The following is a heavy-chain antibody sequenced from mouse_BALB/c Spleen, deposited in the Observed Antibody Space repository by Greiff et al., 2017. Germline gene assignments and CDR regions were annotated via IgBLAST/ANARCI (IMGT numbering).Heavy chain of an antibody. V-gene: IGHV5-6-4*01. CDR2: ISSGGSYT. CDR3: TRDNDGYSWYFDV. Sequence: DVQLVESGGGLVKPGGSLKLSCAASGFTFSSYTMSWVRQTPEKRLEWVATISSGGSYTYYPDSVKGRFTISRDNAKNTLYLQMSSLKSEDTAMYYCTRDNDGYSWYFDVWGAGTTVTVSS. CDR1: GFTFSSYT. J-gene: IGHJ1*01. D-gene: IGHD2-3*01.